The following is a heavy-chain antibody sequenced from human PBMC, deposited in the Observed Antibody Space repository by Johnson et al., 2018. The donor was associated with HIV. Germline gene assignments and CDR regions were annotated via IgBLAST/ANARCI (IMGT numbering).Heavy chain of an antibody. CDR2: MRYDGSNK. D-gene: IGHD3-10*01. CDR1: GLTFSIYG. CDR3: ARDPDPFREYHGDAFDI. Sequence: VESGGGVVQPGGSLRLSCAASGLTFSIYGMHWVRQAPGKGLEWVAFMRYDGSNKYYADSVKGRFTISRDSSKDTLYVQMNSLRGEDTAVYYCARDPDPFREYHGDAFDIWGQGTVVTVSS. J-gene: IGHJ3*02. V-gene: IGHV3-30*02.